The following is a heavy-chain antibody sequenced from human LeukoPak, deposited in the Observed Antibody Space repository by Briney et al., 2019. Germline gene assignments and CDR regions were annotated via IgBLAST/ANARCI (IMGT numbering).Heavy chain of an antibody. V-gene: IGHV3-23*01. CDR3: AKDERYTVTTNY. J-gene: IGHJ4*02. CDR2: ISGSGGST. Sequence: GGSLRLSCAASGFTFSSYAMSWARQAPGKGLEWVSAISGSGGSTYYADSVKGRFTFSRDNSKNTLYLQMNSLRAEDTAVYYCAKDERYTVTTNYWGQGTLVTVSS. D-gene: IGHD4-17*01. CDR1: GFTFSSYA.